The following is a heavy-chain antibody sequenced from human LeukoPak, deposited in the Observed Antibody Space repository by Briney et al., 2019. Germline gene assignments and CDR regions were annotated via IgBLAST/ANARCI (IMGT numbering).Heavy chain of an antibody. CDR2: IYYSGST. CDR3: ARDGRHDHGDHVDY. V-gene: IGHV4-59*01. CDR1: GGSISSYY. J-gene: IGHJ4*02. D-gene: IGHD4-17*01. Sequence: PSETLSLTCTVSGGSISSYYWSWIRQPPGKGLEWIGYIYYSGSTNYNPSLKSRVTISVDTSKNQFSLKLSSVTAADTAVYYCARDGRHDHGDHVDYWGQGTLVTVSS.